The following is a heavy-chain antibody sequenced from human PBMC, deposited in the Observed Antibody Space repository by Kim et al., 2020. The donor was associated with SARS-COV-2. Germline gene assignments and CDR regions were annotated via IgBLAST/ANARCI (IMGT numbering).Heavy chain of an antibody. D-gene: IGHD6-13*01. Sequence: SVKVSCKASGGTFSSYAISWVRQAPGQGLEWMGGIIPIFGTANYAQKFQGRVTITADESTSTAYMELSSLRSEDTAVYYCARDLSRIAAADTLFYYYGMDVWGQGTTVTVSS. CDR1: GGTFSSYA. V-gene: IGHV1-69*13. CDR3: ARDLSRIAAADTLFYYYGMDV. J-gene: IGHJ6*02. CDR2: IIPIFGTA.